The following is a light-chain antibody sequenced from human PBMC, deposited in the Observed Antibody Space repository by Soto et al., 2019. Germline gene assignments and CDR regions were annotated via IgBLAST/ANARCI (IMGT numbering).Light chain of an antibody. V-gene: IGKV3D-15*01. CDR2: GAF. Sequence: EIVLTQSPATLSLSPGERATLSCRASPSVTNYLAWYQQKPGQPPRLLIYGAFNRAAGIPARFSGSGSGTEFTLTISSLQSEDFAVYYCQHYHGWPITFGQGTRLEIK. J-gene: IGKJ5*01. CDR3: QHYHGWPIT. CDR1: PSVTNY.